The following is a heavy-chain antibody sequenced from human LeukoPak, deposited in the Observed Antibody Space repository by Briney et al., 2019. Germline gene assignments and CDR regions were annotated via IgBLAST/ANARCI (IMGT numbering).Heavy chain of an antibody. D-gene: IGHD1-26*01. CDR2: ISSSSSTI. J-gene: IGHJ4*02. CDR1: GFTFSSYS. Sequence: GGSLRLSCAASGFTFSSYSMNWVRQAPGKGLEWVSYISSSSSTIYYADSVKGRFTISRDNSKNTLYLQMNSLRAEDTAVYYCTKWELGGGDYWGQGTLVTVSS. V-gene: IGHV3-48*01. CDR3: TKWELGGGDY.